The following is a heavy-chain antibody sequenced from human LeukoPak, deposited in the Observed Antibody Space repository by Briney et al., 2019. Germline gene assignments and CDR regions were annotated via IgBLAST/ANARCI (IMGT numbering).Heavy chain of an antibody. V-gene: IGHV3-21*01. D-gene: IGHD3-10*01. CDR1: GFTFSTYY. Sequence: PGGSLRLSCAASGFTFSTYYMNWVRQAPGKGLEWVSFIDTSGSYIYYGDSMKGRFTISRDNAKNSLYLQMSGLRAEDTAVYYCARGRSITLLRGVAMSDGFDIWGQGAMVTVSS. CDR3: ARGRSITLLRGVAMSDGFDI. CDR2: IDTSGSYI. J-gene: IGHJ3*02.